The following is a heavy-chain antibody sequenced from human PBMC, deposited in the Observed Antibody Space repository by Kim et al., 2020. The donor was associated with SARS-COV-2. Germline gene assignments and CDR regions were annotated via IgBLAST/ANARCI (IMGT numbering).Heavy chain of an antibody. J-gene: IGHJ5*02. CDR2: TYYRFTWYN. V-gene: IGHV6-1*01. CDR3: ARSYSSSRLRLYWFDP. CDR1: GDSVSSNSAA. D-gene: IGHD6-13*01. Sequence: SQTLSLTCAISGDSVSSNSAAWNWIRQSPSRGLEWLGRTYYRFTWYNDYAVSVKSRITINPDTSKNQFSLQLNSVTPEDTAVYYCARSYSSSRLRLYWFDPWGQGTLVTVSS.